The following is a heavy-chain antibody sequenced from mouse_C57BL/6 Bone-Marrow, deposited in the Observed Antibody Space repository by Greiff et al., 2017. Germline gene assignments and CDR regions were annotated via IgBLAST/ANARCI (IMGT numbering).Heavy chain of an antibody. CDR1: CYTFTSYW. CDR3: ARFSLYFDY. CDR2: IDPNSGGN. Sequence: LHQPWAELLKPGSSVQLSCKASCYTFTSYWMHWVKQRPGRCLEWIGRIDPNSGGNKYNEKFNSNATLTVDKPSSTAYMQLSSLTSEDSAVYYCARFSLYFDYWGQGTTLTVSS. V-gene: IGHV1-72*01. J-gene: IGHJ2*01.